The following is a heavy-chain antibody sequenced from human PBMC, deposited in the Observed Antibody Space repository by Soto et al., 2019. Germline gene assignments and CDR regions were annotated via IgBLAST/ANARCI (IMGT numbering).Heavy chain of an antibody. V-gene: IGHV4-30-4*01. CDR3: ARGPGGDNVGS. CDR1: GGSISSSGDC. CDR2: IYNIGST. D-gene: IGHD2-21*02. J-gene: IGHJ4*02. Sequence: QVQLQESGPGLVEPSQTLSLTCTVSGGSISSSGDCWSWIRQSPGKGLEWVGHIYNIGSTYSNPSLRGRATITVDTSHNRFSLKLSSVAATDTAVYYCARGPGGDNVGSWGQGTLVTVSS.